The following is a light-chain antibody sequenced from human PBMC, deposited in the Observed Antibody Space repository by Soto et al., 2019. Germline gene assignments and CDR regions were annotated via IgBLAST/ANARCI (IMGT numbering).Light chain of an antibody. CDR1: QSLLHSDGYNY. CDR2: LGS. CDR3: MQAIQTPLT. J-gene: IGKJ4*01. Sequence: DIVMTQSPLSLPVTPGEPASISCRSSQSLLHSDGYNYLDWLLQRPGQSPQLLIYLGSSRASGVPDRFSGSGSVTDFTWKISRVEAEDVGVYYCMQAIQTPLTFGGGTKVDIK. V-gene: IGKV2-28*01.